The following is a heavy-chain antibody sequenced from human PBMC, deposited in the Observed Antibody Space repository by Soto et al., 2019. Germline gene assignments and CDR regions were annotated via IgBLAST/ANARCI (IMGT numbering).Heavy chain of an antibody. CDR2: ISHDGINK. CDR1: GFSFSSYA. D-gene: IGHD6-19*01. J-gene: IGHJ5*02. V-gene: IGHV3-30-3*01. Sequence: QVRLVESGGGVVQPGRSLRLSCTASGFSFSSYAMYWFRQPPGKGLEGVAVISHDGINKHYADSVKGRVTVSRDNSNHSLDLQLNSLGGEDTAMYYCARDMYSSDYFVKWFEPWGQGTLVTVSS. CDR3: ARDMYSSDYFVKWFEP.